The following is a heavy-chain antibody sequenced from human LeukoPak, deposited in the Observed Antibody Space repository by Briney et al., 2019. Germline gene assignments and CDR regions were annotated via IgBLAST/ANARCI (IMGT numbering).Heavy chain of an antibody. CDR3: ARDAGYCSGGSCPTYYFDY. CDR1: GFTFSSYA. CDR2: ISSNGGST. J-gene: IGHJ4*02. V-gene: IGHV3-64*01. D-gene: IGHD2-15*01. Sequence: GGSLRLSCAASGFTFSSYAMHWVRQAPGKGLEYVSAISSNGGSTYYANSVKGRFTISRDNSKNTLYLQMGSLRAEDMAVYYCARDAGYCSGGSCPTYYFDYWGQGTLVTVSS.